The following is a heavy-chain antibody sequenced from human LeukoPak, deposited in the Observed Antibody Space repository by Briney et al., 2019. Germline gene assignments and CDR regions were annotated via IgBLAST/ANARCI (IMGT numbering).Heavy chain of an antibody. V-gene: IGHV4-59*08. CDR3: ARHPWGAGDHFDY. J-gene: IGHJ4*02. CDR2: IYYSGST. D-gene: IGHD3-10*01. CDR1: GGSISSYY. Sequence: SETLSLTCTVCGGSISSYYWSWMRQPRGKGLEWIGYIYYSGSTNYNPSLKSRVTISVDTSKNQFSLKLSSVTAADTAVYYCARHPWGAGDHFDYWGQGTLVTVSS.